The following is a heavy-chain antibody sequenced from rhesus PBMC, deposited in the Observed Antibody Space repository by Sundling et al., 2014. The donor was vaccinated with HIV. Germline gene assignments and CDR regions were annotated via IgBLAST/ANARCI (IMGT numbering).Heavy chain of an antibody. Sequence: QVQLLQSGAEVKQPGASVKVSCKASGYTFTTYGMNWVRQAHGQRLEWMGWINSDTGNPTYAQGFKERFSFSMDTSINTAYLQISSLKTEDTAVYYCTRHGGGAAAGLFDYWGQGVLVTVSS. V-gene: IGHV7-114*01. J-gene: IGHJ4*01. D-gene: IGHD6-31*01. CDR2: INSDTGNP. CDR1: GYTFTTYG. CDR3: TRHGGGAAAGLFDY.